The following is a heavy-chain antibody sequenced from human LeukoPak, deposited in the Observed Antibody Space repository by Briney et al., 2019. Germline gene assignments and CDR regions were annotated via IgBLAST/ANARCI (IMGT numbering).Heavy chain of an antibody. CDR3: AKGVDYFDY. D-gene: IGHD2-15*01. CDR2: FSGSSAST. CDR1: GFTFSSYA. Sequence: GGSLRLSCAASGFTFSSYAMSWVRQAPGKGLEWVSTFSGSSASTYYADSVKGRFTISRDNSKNTLYLQMNSLRADDTAVYYCAKGVDYFDYWGQGTLATVSS. V-gene: IGHV3-23*01. J-gene: IGHJ4*02.